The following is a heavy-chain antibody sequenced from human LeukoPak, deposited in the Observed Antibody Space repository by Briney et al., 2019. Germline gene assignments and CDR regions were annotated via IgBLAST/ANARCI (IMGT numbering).Heavy chain of an antibody. V-gene: IGHV3-53*01. CDR2: IYSDGST. Sequence: GGSLRLSCTVSGFSVSGNYMSWVRQAPGLGLDWVSGIYSDGSTYYADSVKGRFTISRDNSKNTLYLQMNSLRADDTAVYYCAKVPGDSSSYYYYYGMDVWGQGTTVTVSS. D-gene: IGHD6-6*01. J-gene: IGHJ6*02. CDR1: GFSVSGNY. CDR3: AKVPGDSSSYYYYYGMDV.